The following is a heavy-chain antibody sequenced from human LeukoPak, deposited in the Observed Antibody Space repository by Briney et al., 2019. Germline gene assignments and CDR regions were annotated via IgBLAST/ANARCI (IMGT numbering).Heavy chain of an antibody. D-gene: IGHD6-19*01. V-gene: IGHV4-59*01. CDR3: ASNIAVAGAPFDY. CDR2: IYYSGST. Sequence: PSETLSRTCTVSGGSISSYYWSWIRQPPGKGLEWIGYIYYSGSTNYNPSLKSRVTISVDTSKNQFSLKLSSVTAADTAVYYCASNIAVAGAPFDYWGQGTLVTVSS. J-gene: IGHJ4*02. CDR1: GGSISSYY.